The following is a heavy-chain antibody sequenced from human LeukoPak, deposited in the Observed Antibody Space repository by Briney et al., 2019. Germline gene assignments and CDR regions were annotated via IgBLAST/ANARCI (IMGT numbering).Heavy chain of an antibody. D-gene: IGHD5-18*01. CDR2: VSTSGGDT. V-gene: IGHV3-23*01. CDR3: GKGRTGYSYGYGIDS. CDR1: GFTFSTYA. Sequence: QTGGSLRLSCAASGFTFSTYAMSWVRQAPGKGLEWVSSVSTSGGDTYNADSVKGRFTISRDNSKNTLYLQVNSLRAEDTAVYYCGKGRTGYSYGYGIDSWGQGTLVTVSS. J-gene: IGHJ4*02.